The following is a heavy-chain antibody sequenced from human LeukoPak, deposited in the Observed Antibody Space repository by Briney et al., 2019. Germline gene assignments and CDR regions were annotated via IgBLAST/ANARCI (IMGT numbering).Heavy chain of an antibody. J-gene: IGHJ6*03. D-gene: IGHD3-10*01. V-gene: IGHV1-69*13. CDR2: IIPIFGTA. CDR3: AMYYYGSGSYHYYYYYMDV. Sequence: WASVKVSCKASGGTFSSYAISWVRQAPGQGLEWMGGIIPIFGTANYARRFQGGVTITADESTSTAYMELSSLRSEDTAVYYCAMYYYGSGSYHYYYYYMDVWGKGTTVTISS. CDR1: GGTFSSYA.